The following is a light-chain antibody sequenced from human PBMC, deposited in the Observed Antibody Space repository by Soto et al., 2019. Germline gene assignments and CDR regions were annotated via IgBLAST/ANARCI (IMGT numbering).Light chain of an antibody. V-gene: IGKV3-15*01. CDR2: GAS. CDR1: QSVTNSY. CDR3: QQYNSYPYT. J-gene: IGKJ2*01. Sequence: EIVMTQSPVTLSVSPGERATLSCRASQSVTNSYLAWYQQKPGQAPRLLIFGASTRAAGIPARFSGSGSGTEFTLTISSLQSEDFAVYYCQQYNSYPYTFGQGTKLEIK.